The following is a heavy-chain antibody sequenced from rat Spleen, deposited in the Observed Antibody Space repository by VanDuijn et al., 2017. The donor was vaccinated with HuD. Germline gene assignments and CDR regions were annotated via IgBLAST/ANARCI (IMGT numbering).Heavy chain of an antibody. J-gene: IGHJ2*01. CDR2: IWTGGST. V-gene: IGHV2-30*01. D-gene: IGHD1-12*03. Sequence: QVQLKESGPGLVQPSQTLSLTCTVSGFSLTSYNVHWVRQPTGKGLEWMGVIWTGGSTDYNSALKSRLSISRDTSKNQVFLKMNSLQSKDTTTYYCARDLDGYFDYWGQGVMVTVSS. CDR3: ARDLDGYFDY. CDR1: GFSLTSYN.